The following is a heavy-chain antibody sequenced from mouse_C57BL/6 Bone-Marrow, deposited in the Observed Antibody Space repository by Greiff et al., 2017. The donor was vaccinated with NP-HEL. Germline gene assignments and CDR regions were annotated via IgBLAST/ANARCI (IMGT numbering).Heavy chain of an antibody. D-gene: IGHD2-4*01. CDR1: GYTFTDYN. CDR2: INPNNGGT. J-gene: IGHJ3*01. Sequence: EVQLQQSGPELVKPGASVKIPCKASGYTFTDYNMDWVKQSHGKSLEWIGVINPNNGGTIYNQKFKGKATLTVDKSSSTAYMELRRLPSEETAVYYCAVYDYERFAYWGQGTLVTVSA. CDR3: AVYDYERFAY. V-gene: IGHV1-18*01.